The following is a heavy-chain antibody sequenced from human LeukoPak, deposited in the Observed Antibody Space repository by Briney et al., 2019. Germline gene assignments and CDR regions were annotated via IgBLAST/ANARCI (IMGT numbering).Heavy chain of an antibody. V-gene: IGHV1-69*04. J-gene: IGHJ3*02. CDR1: GGTFSSYA. Sequence: SVKVSCKASGGTFSSYAISWVRQAPGQGLKWMGRIIPILGIANYAQKFQGRVTITADKSTSTAYMELSSLRSEDTAVYYCARRYYDSSGYSDDAFDIWGQGTMVTVSS. CDR3: ARRYYDSSGYSDDAFDI. CDR2: IIPILGIA. D-gene: IGHD3-22*01.